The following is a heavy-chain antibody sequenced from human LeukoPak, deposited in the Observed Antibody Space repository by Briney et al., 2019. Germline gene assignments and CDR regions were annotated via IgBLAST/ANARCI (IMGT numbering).Heavy chain of an antibody. V-gene: IGHV4-59*08. Sequence: SETLSLTCTVSGGSISSYYWSWIRQPPGKGLEWIGYIYYSGSTNYNPSLKSRVTISVDTSKNQFSLKLSSVTAADTAVYYCASSLSGWAPFDYWGQRTLVTVSS. J-gene: IGHJ4*02. D-gene: IGHD6-19*01. CDR1: GGSISSYY. CDR3: ASSLSGWAPFDY. CDR2: IYYSGST.